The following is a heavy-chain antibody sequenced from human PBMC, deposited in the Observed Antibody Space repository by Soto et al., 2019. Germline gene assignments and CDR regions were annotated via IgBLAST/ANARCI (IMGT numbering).Heavy chain of an antibody. Sequence: EVQLVESGGGLVQPGGSLRLSCAASGFTFSSFWMHWVRQTPGKGPVWVSRISTDGSSTGYADSVKGRFTISRDSAKNTLELQMDSLRAEDTDIYYCARGGTVTTRWGLFDYLGEGTLVTVSS. CDR2: ISTDGSST. D-gene: IGHD4-17*01. CDR1: GFTFSSFW. V-gene: IGHV3-74*01. CDR3: ARGGTVTTRWGLFDY. J-gene: IGHJ4*02.